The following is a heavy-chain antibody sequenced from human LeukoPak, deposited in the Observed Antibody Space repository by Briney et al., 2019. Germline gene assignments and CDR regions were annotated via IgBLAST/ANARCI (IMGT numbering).Heavy chain of an antibody. CDR2: INPSGGST. V-gene: IGHV1-46*01. Sequence: ASVKVSCKASGYTFTSYYMHWVRQAPGQGREWMGIINPSGGSTSYAQKFQGRVTMTRDMSTSTVYMELSSLRSEDTAVYYCARVTPRVNAFDIWGQGTMVTVSS. CDR1: GYTFTSYY. D-gene: IGHD1-14*01. J-gene: IGHJ3*02. CDR3: ARVTPRVNAFDI.